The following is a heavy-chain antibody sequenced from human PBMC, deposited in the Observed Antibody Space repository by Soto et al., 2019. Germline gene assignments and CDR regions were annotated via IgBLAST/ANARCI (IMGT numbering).Heavy chain of an antibody. CDR1: GGSISSSSYY. J-gene: IGHJ4*02. CDR2: IYYSGNT. CDR3: ARHSMTTVTTSFDY. Sequence: SETLSLPCTVSGGSISSSSYYWGWIRHPPGKGLEWIGTIYYSGNTYYSPSRKSRVTISVDTSKNQFSPKVSSVTAAATAVYYCARHSMTTVTTSFDYWGQGTLVTVSS. D-gene: IGHD4-4*01. V-gene: IGHV4-39*01.